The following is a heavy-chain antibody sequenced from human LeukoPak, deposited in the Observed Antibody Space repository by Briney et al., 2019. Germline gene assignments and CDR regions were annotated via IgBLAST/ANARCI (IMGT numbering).Heavy chain of an antibody. CDR1: GGSISSYY. CDR2: IYYSGST. CDR3: ARLGAAAELDY. D-gene: IGHD6-13*01. Sequence: SETLSLTCTVAGGSISSYYWSWIRQPPGKGLEWIGYIYYSGSTNYNPSLKSRVTISVDTSKNQFSLKLSSVTAADTAVYYCARLGAAAELDYWGQGTLVTVSS. J-gene: IGHJ4*02. V-gene: IGHV4-59*01.